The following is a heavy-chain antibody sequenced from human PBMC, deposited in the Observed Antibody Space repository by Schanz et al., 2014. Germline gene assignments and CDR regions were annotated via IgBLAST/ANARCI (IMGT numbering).Heavy chain of an antibody. Sequence: VQLVESGGGLVQPGGSLRLSCAASGFTFSSYAMSWVRQAPGKGLEWVAVISYDGSNKYYADSVKGRFTISRDNSKNTLYLQMSSLRAEDTAIYYCAKLSSSGRLAGYFDYWGQGALVTVSS. D-gene: IGHD6-19*01. CDR1: GFTFSSYA. V-gene: IGHV3-30-3*01. CDR3: AKLSSSGRLAGYFDY. J-gene: IGHJ4*02. CDR2: ISYDGSNK.